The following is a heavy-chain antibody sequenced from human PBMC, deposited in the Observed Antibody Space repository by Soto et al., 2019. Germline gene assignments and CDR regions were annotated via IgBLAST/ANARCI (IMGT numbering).Heavy chain of an antibody. D-gene: IGHD6-19*01. Sequence: EVQLLESGGGVVQPGGSLRLSCAPSGFSFSSYAMNWVRQAPGKGLEWVSAITTSGGTRYYTDSVKGRFTISRDNSKNTPYLQMNSLRAEDTAIYYCAKGPLGAVAGTELYFDYWGQGTLVTVSS. J-gene: IGHJ4*02. CDR2: ITTSGGTR. CDR1: GFSFSSYA. V-gene: IGHV3-23*01. CDR3: AKGPLGAVAGTELYFDY.